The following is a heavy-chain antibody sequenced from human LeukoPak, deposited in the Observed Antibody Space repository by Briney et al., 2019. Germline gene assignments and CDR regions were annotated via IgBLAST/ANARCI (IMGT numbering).Heavy chain of an antibody. D-gene: IGHD1-26*01. Sequence: GGSLRLSCAASGFTFSSYAMSWVRQAPGKGLEWVSAISGSGGSTYYADSVKGRFTISRDNSKNTLYLQMNSLRAEDTAVYYCAKDLTGATAGRNWFDPWGQGTLVTVSS. J-gene: IGHJ5*02. CDR3: AKDLTGATAGRNWFDP. CDR2: ISGSGGST. CDR1: GFTFSSYA. V-gene: IGHV3-23*01.